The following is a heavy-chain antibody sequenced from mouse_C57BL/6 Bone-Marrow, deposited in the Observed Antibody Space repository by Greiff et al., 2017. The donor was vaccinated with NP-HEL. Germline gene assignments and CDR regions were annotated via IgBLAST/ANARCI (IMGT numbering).Heavy chain of an antibody. Sequence: EVQRVESGAELVRPGASVKLSCTASGFNIKDDYMHWVKQRPEQGLEWIGWIDPENGDTEYASKFQGKATITADTSSNTAYLQLSSLTSEDTAVYYCTTRIYAMDYWGQGTSVTVSS. J-gene: IGHJ4*01. CDR3: TTRIYAMDY. CDR1: GFNIKDDY. CDR2: IDPENGDT. V-gene: IGHV14-4*01.